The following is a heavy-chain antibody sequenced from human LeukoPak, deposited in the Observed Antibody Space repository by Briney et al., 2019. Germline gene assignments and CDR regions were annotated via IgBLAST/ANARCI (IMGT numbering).Heavy chain of an antibody. J-gene: IGHJ4*02. CDR1: GVSISSSNSY. Sequence: SETLSLTCSVSGVSISSSNSYWGWIRQPPGKGLEWIGSIYYSGNTYYNASLKSQVSISIDTSKNQFSLRLTSVTAADTAVYYCARQTGSGLFILPGGQGTLVTVSS. CDR2: IYYSGNT. CDR3: ARQTGSGLFILP. D-gene: IGHD3/OR15-3a*01. V-gene: IGHV4-39*01.